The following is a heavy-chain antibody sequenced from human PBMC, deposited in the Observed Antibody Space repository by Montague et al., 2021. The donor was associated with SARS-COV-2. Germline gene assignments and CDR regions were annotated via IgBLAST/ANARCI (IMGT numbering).Heavy chain of an antibody. J-gene: IGHJ5*02. D-gene: IGHD3-10*01. CDR2: IYQSGTT. Sequence: TLSLTCAVSGASISNGGYTWSWIRRPPGKGLEWIGYIYQSGTTRYNPPLKGRVTMSVDKSKNQFSLQLTSVIAADTAIYFCARSMIRGGLNWFDPWGQGTLVTVSS. CDR3: ARSMIRGGLNWFDP. CDR1: GASISNGGYT. V-gene: IGHV4-30-2*01.